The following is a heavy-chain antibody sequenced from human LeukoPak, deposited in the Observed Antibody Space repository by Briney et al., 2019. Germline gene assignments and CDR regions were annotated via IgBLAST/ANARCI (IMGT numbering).Heavy chain of an antibody. CDR1: GYGFTCNY. Sequence: AGVTLSLSSSGYGFTCNYLYMVWLGPGPGHGSMGWIYPNSGGTNYAQKFQGRATMPRDTSISTAYMELSRLTSDDTAVYYCARVLSGSSFDYWGQGTLVTASS. J-gene: IGHJ4*02. D-gene: IGHD1-26*01. V-gene: IGHV1-2*02. CDR2: IYPNSGGT. CDR3: ARVLSGSSFDY.